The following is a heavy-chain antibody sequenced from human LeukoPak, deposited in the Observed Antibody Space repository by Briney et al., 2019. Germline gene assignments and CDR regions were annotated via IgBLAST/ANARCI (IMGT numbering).Heavy chain of an antibody. D-gene: IGHD3-9*01. CDR2: INPNSGGT. Sequence: ASVKVSCKASGYTFTGYYMHWVRQAPGQGREWMGWINPNSGGTNYAQKFQGRVTMTRDTSISTAYMELSRLRSDDTAVFFWQKTAYDILTGYSYFDYWGQGTLVTVSS. V-gene: IGHV1-2*02. CDR1: GYTFTGYY. CDR3: QKTAYDILTGYSYFDY. J-gene: IGHJ4*02.